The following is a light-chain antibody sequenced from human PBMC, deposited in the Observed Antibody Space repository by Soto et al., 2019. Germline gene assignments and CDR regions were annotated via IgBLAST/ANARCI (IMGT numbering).Light chain of an antibody. CDR3: CSFAGSYTYV. V-gene: IGLV2-11*01. CDR1: SSDVGRYDY. Sequence: QSALTQPRSVSGSPGQSVTISCTGTSSDVGRYDYVSWYQQHPGKAPKLIIYGVSERPSGVPDRFSGSKFGNTASLTISGLQAEDEADYSCCSFAGSYTYVFGTGTKLTVL. J-gene: IGLJ1*01. CDR2: GVS.